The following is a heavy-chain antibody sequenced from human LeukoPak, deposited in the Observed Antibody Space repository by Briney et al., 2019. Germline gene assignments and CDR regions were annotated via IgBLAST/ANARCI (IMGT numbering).Heavy chain of an antibody. V-gene: IGHV3-48*02. Sequence: GGSLRLSCAASGFTFSSYSMNWVRQAPGKGLEWVSYISSSSSTIYYADSVKGRFTISRDNAKNSLYLQMNSLRDEDTAVYYCARDPRRHDSSGYLGGSYWGQGTLVTVSS. CDR3: ARDPRRHDSSGYLGGSY. J-gene: IGHJ4*02. D-gene: IGHD3-22*01. CDR1: GFTFSSYS. CDR2: ISSSSSTI.